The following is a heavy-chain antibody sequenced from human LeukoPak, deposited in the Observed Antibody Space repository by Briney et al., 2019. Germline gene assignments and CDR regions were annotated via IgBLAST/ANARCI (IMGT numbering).Heavy chain of an antibody. CDR2: IYYSGST. V-gene: IGHV4-59*01. D-gene: IGHD7-27*01. CDR3: ARGDWGSPDYYYMDV. CDR1: GGSISNYY. Sequence: SETLSLTCTVSGGSISNYYWSWIRQPPGKGLEWIGYIYYSGSTNYNPSLKSRVTISVDTSKNQFSLKLRSVTAADTAVYYCARGDWGSPDYYYMDVWGKGTTVTISS. J-gene: IGHJ6*03.